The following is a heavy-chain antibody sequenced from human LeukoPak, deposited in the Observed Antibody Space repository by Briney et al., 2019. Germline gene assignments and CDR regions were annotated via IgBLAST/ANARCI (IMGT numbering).Heavy chain of an antibody. CDR1: GGSISIISSSTYY. Sequence: PSETLSLTCTVSGGSISIISSSTYYWGWIRQAPGKGLEWIGSLYYGENSHYNPSLKSRATLSVDTSNNQFSLKLTYVTAADAAVYFCARQLPTAAADTRGYFDYWGQGTVVTVSS. CDR3: ARQLPTAAADTRGYFDY. D-gene: IGHD6-25*01. CDR2: LYYGENS. V-gene: IGHV4-39*01. J-gene: IGHJ4*02.